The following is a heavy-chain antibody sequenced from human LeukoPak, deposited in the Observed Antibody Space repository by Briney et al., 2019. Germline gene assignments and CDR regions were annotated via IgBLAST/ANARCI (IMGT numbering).Heavy chain of an antibody. CDR3: VRAADYGDYGGFDY. J-gene: IGHJ4*02. CDR2: IISDGSYT. Sequence: GGSLRLSCAASEFTFSRYWMHWVRQAPGKGLGWVARIISDGSYTNYADSVKGRFTISRDNAKNTLYLQMHSLRAEDTAVYYCVRAADYGDYGGFDYWGQGTLVTVSS. CDR1: EFTFSRYW. D-gene: IGHD4-17*01. V-gene: IGHV3-74*01.